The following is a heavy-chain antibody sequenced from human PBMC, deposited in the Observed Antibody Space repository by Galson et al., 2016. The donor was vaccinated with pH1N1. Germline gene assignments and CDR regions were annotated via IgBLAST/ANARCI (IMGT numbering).Heavy chain of an antibody. CDR3: ARRYFDS. J-gene: IGHJ4*02. V-gene: IGHV3-7*01. CDR1: GFTFNNYW. CDR2: INQDGTEL. Sequence: SLRLSCAASGFTFNNYWMQWVRQAPGKGLEWVANINQDGTELYYGNSVKGRFTTSRDNAKNSLLLQMSGLRVEDTAVYYCARRYFDSWGQGTLVTVSS.